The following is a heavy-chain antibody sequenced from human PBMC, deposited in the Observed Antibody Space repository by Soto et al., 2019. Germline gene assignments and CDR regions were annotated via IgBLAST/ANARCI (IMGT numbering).Heavy chain of an antibody. CDR2: IWYDGSRT. V-gene: IGHV3-33*01. CDR3: AREQIGVAGSTYDY. Sequence: VQLVESGGGVVQPGTSLRLSCAASGFTFSTYGMHWVRQAPGKGLDWVALIWYDGSRTHYAESVKGRFTISRDNSRNTLFLQMNSLGVEDTAVYYCAREQIGVAGSTYDYWGQGTLVTVSS. CDR1: GFTFSTYG. J-gene: IGHJ4*02. D-gene: IGHD6-19*01.